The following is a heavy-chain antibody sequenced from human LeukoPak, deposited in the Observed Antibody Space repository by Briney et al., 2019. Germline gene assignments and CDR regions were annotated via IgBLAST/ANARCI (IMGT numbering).Heavy chain of an antibody. Sequence: GGSLRLSCAASAFTFSSYWMTWVRQAPGKGLEWVANINQDGSDKNYVDPVKGRFTISRDNAKNTLYLQMNSLRAEDTAVYYCARVYSDYWGQGTLVTVSS. D-gene: IGHD2-21*01. CDR1: AFTFSSYW. V-gene: IGHV3-7*05. J-gene: IGHJ4*02. CDR2: INQDGSDK. CDR3: ARVYSDY.